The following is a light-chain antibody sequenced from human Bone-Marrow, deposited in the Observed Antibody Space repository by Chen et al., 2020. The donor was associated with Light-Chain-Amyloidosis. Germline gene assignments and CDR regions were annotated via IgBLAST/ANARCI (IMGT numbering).Light chain of an antibody. Sequence: QSALTQPPSVSGSPGQSITISCTGTSSDVGGDNHVSWYQQHPDKAPKLMIYEVTNRPSWVPDRFSGSKSDNTASLTISVLQTEDEAAYFCSSYTITNTLVFGSGTRVTVL. CDR1: SSDVGGDNH. V-gene: IGLV2-14*01. J-gene: IGLJ1*01. CDR3: SSYTITNTLV. CDR2: EVT.